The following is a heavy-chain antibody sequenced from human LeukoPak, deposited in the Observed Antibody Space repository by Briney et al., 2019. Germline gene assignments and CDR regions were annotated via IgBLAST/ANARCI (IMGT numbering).Heavy chain of an antibody. CDR1: GFTFSSYA. D-gene: IGHD2-2*01. CDR2: ISGSGGGT. V-gene: IGHV3-23*01. Sequence: GGSLRLSCAASGFTFSSYAMSWVRQARGKGLEWVSAISGSGGGTYYADSVKGRFTISRDNSKNTLYLQMNSLRAEDTAVYYCAKDAGIVVVPAANRVGYYYYGMDVWGKGTTVTVSS. J-gene: IGHJ6*04. CDR3: AKDAGIVVVPAANRVGYYYYGMDV.